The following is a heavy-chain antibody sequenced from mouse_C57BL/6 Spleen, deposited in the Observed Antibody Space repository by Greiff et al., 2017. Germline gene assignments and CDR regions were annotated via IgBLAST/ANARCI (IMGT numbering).Heavy chain of an antibody. J-gene: IGHJ1*03. Sequence: EVKVEESGGGLVKPGGSLKLSCAASGFTFSSYTMSWVRQTPEKRLEWVATISGGGGNTYYPDSVKGRFTISRDNAKNTLYLQMSSLRSEDTALYYCARGGYYYGNQGRYCDVGGTGTTVTVSS. D-gene: IGHD2-1*01. CDR3: ARGGYYYGNQGRYCDV. CDR1: GFTFSSYT. CDR2: ISGGGGNT. V-gene: IGHV5-9*01.